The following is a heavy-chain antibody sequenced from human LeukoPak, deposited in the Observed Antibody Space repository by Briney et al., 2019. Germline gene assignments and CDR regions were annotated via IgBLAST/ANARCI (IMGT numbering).Heavy chain of an antibody. Sequence: GGSLRPSCAASGFTLTNAWMGWVRQAPGKGLEWIGRIKSKTDGGTTDYAAPVKGRFTISRDESKNTVYLQLNSLKSEDTAEYYCTTDRGVAARPLFDFWGQGILVTVSS. D-gene: IGHD6-6*01. CDR2: IKSKTDGGTT. J-gene: IGHJ4*02. CDR3: TTDRGVAARPLFDF. CDR1: GFTLTNAW. V-gene: IGHV3-15*01.